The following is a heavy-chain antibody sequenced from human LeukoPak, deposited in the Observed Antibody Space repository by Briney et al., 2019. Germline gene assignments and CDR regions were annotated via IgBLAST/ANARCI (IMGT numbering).Heavy chain of an antibody. V-gene: IGHV3-23*01. Sequence: PGGSLRHSCAAPGFNFSSYAMSWVRQAPGKGLEWVSAISGGGINTYYAESVRRRFTISRDKSKNTLYLQMRSLRAEDTAGYYWVKRAWIQLWDYGMDVCGQGTTVTVS. CDR2: ISGGGINT. D-gene: IGHD5-18*01. CDR1: GFNFSSYA. J-gene: IGHJ6*02. CDR3: VKRAWIQLWDYGMDV.